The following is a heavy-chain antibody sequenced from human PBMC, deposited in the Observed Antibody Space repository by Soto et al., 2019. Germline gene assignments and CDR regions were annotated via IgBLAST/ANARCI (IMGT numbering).Heavy chain of an antibody. V-gene: IGHV3-33*01. J-gene: IGHJ3*02. CDR1: GFTFSSYG. Sequence: QVQLVESGGGVVQPGRSLRLSCAASGFTFSSYGMHWVRQAPGKGLEWVALIWFDGSDKYYVDSVKGRFTISRDNSKNMVYLQMNSLRVEDTAVYYCARLYCSSSSCYSVGAFDIRGQGAEVTVSS. CDR3: ARLYCSSSSCYSVGAFDI. D-gene: IGHD2-2*01. CDR2: IWFDGSDK.